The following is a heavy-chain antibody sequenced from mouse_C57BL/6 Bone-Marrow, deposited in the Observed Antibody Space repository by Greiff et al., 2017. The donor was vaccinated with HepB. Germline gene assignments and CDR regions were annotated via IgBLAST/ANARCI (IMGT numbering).Heavy chain of an antibody. D-gene: IGHD1-1*01. CDR2: IHPNSGST. J-gene: IGHJ4*01. CDR1: GYTFTSYW. CDR3: AKESSSYAMDY. V-gene: IGHV1-64*01. Sequence: QVQLQQPGAELVKPGASVKLSCKASGYTFTSYWMHWVKQRPGQGLEWIGMIHPNSGSTNYNEKFKSKATLTVDKSSSTAYMQRSSLTSEDSAVYYCAKESSSYAMDYWGQGTSVTVSS.